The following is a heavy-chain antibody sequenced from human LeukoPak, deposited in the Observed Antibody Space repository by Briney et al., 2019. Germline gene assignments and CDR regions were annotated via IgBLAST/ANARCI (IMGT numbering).Heavy chain of an antibody. Sequence: GGSLRLSCAASGFTFSSYAMNWVRQAPGKGLEWVSISGSGGDTYYADSVKGRFTISRDNSKNTPYLQLNSLRAEGTAVYYCAKARGATYGTYYFDYWGQGTLVTVSS. CDR1: GFTFSSYA. J-gene: IGHJ4*02. V-gene: IGHV3-23*01. CDR2: ISGSGGDT. CDR3: AKARGATYGTYYFDY. D-gene: IGHD4/OR15-4a*01.